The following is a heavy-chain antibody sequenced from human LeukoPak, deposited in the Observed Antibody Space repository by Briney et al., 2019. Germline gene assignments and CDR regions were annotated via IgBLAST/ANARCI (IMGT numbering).Heavy chain of an antibody. CDR2: IYPGDSDT. CDR1: GYSFTNHY. D-gene: IGHD3-10*01. CDR3: ARRGYGSGNYYYPN. J-gene: IGHJ4*02. Sequence: GESLKISCKGSGYSFTNHYIGWVRLMPGKGLECMGIIYPGDSDTRYSPSIQGQVTISADKSISTAYLQRSSLKASDTAMYYCARRGYGSGNYYYPNWGQGTLVTVSS. V-gene: IGHV5-51*01.